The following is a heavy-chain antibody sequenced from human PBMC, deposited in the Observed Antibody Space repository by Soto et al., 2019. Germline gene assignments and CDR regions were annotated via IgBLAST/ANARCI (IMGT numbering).Heavy chain of an antibody. D-gene: IGHD6-19*01. CDR2: ISVSGGST. J-gene: IGHJ5*02. CDR3: AKERHGSGRYNYTLSAP. Sequence: SRIIKAKRKGLEWVSAISVSGGSTYYADSVKGRFTRSRDNSKNTLYLKMNSLRAEGTAVYYCAKERHGSGRYNYTLSAPWVHG. V-gene: IGHV3-23*01.